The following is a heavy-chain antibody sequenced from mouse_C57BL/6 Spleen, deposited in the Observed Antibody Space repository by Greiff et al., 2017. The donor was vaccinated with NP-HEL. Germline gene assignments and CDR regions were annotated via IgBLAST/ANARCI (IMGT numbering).Heavy chain of an antibody. D-gene: IGHD1-1*01. CDR3: ARGITTVVMDY. V-gene: IGHV3-1*01. Sequence: VQLQQSGPGMVKPSQSLSLTCTVTGYSITSGYDWHWIRHFPGNKLEWMGYISYSGSTNYNPSLKSRISITHDTSKNHFFLKLNSVTTEDTATYYCARGITTVVMDYWGQGTSVTVSS. CDR2: ISYSGST. J-gene: IGHJ4*01. CDR1: GYSITSGYD.